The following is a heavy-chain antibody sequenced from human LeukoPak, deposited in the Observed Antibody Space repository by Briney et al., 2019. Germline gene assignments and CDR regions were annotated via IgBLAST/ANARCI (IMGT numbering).Heavy chain of an antibody. D-gene: IGHD3-10*01. CDR2: IYYSGST. J-gene: IGHJ5*02. CDR3: ARGSLFGSGSHYNWFDP. V-gene: IGHV4-59*11. Sequence: PSETLSLTCTVSGGSISNHYWNWIRQPPGKGLEWIGYIYYSGSTNYNPSLMSRVTISVGTSKNQFSLRLSSVTAADTAVYYCARGSLFGSGSHYNWFDPWGQGTLVTVSS. CDR1: GGSISNHY.